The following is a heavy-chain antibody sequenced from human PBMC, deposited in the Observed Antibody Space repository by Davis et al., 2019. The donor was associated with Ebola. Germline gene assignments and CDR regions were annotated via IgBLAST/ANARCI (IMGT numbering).Heavy chain of an antibody. CDR2: IRTKTNRYAT. CDR1: GFTFSVSA. J-gene: IGHJ6*04. Sequence: GESLKISCAASGFTFSVSAVHWVRQAPGKGLEWLGRIRTKTNRYATAYAASVKGRFTISRDDSGNRAFLQMNSLKTEDTAVYYCAKNGGYDYYYNYGMDVWGKGTTVTVSS. CDR3: AKNGGYDYYYNYGMDV. D-gene: IGHD5-12*01. V-gene: IGHV3-73*01.